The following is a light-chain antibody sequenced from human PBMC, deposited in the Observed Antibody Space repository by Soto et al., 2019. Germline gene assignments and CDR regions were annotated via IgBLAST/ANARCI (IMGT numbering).Light chain of an antibody. CDR3: QQYNNWPLT. CDR1: QSVSSD. Sequence: EIVLTQSPATLSVSPGDRATLSCRASQSVSSDLAWFQQKPVQAPRFLIYDASTRATGIPARFSGSGSETDFTLTISSLQSEDFAIYYCQQYNNWPLTFGGGTQVEIK. J-gene: IGKJ4*01. V-gene: IGKV3-15*01. CDR2: DAS.